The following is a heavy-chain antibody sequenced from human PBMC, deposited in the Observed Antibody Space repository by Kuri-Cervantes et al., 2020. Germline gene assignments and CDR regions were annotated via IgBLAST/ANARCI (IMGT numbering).Heavy chain of an antibody. V-gene: IGHV3-9*01. CDR3: ATRAPVIGSSWQPYYFDY. CDR1: GFTFDDYA. J-gene: IGHJ4*02. Sequence: LSLTCAASGFTFDDYAMHWVRQAPGKGLEWVSGISWNSGSIGYVDSVKGRFTISRDNARNSLYPQMSSLRTEDTALYYCATRAPVIGSSWQPYYFDYWGQGTLVTVSS. CDR2: ISWNSGSI. D-gene: IGHD6-13*01.